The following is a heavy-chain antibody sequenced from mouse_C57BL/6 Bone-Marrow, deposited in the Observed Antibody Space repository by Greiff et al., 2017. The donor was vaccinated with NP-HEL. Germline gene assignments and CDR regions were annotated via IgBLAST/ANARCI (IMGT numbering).Heavy chain of an antibody. J-gene: IGHJ2*01. CDR2: IDPSDSYT. D-gene: IGHD1-1*01. CDR3: ARILGYGSRDDY. Sequence: QVQLKQPGAELVMPGASVKLSCKASGYTFTSYWMHWVKQRPGQGLEWIGEIDPSDSYTNYNQKFKGKSTLTVDKSSSTAYMQLSSLTSEDSAVYYCARILGYGSRDDYWGQGTTLTVSS. CDR1: GYTFTSYW. V-gene: IGHV1-69*01.